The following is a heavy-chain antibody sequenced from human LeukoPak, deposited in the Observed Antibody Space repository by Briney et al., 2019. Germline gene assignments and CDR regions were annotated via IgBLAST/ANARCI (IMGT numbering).Heavy chain of an antibody. CDR2: IYYSGST. CDR3: ARIYGDYWFDP. V-gene: IGHV4-39*01. CDR1: GGSISSSSDY. Sequence: PSETLSLTCTVSGGSISSSSDYWGWIRQPPGKGLEWIGSIYYSGSTYYNPSLKSRVTISVDTSKNQFSLKLSSVTAADTAVYYCARIYGDYWFDPWGQGTLVTVSS. D-gene: IGHD4-17*01. J-gene: IGHJ5*02.